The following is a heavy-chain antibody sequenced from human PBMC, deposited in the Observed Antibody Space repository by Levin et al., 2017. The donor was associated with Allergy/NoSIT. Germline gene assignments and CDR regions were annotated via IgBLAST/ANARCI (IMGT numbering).Heavy chain of an antibody. J-gene: IGHJ1*01. D-gene: IGHD4-17*01. CDR1: GFTFSSSA. V-gene: IGHV3-33*01. Sequence: LSLTCAASGFTFSSSAMHWVRQAPGKGLEWVAVIWYDGSNKYYADSVKGRFTISRDNSKNTLYLQMNSLRAEDTALYYCARDDYGDYVPPFQHWGQGTLVTVSS. CDR3: ARDDYGDYVPPFQH. CDR2: IWYDGSNK.